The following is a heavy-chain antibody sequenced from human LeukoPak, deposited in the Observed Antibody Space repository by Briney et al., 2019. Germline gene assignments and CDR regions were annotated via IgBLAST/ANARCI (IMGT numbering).Heavy chain of an antibody. CDR1: GGSISSYY. Sequence: SETVSLTCTVSGGSISSYYWSWIRQPPGKGLEWIGYIYYSGSTNYNPSLKSRVTISVDTSKNQFSLKLSSVTAADTAVYYCARGEPWDYWGQGTLVTVSS. CDR3: ARGEPWDY. V-gene: IGHV4-59*01. J-gene: IGHJ4*02. D-gene: IGHD1-14*01. CDR2: IYYSGST.